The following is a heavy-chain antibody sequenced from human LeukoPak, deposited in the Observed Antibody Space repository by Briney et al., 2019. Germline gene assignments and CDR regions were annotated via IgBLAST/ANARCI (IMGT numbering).Heavy chain of an antibody. CDR1: GYTFTTYG. J-gene: IGHJ4*02. CDR3: ARDRGAYCGGDCPFDY. D-gene: IGHD2-21*02. Sequence: ASVKVSCKASGYTFTTYGISWVRQAPGHGLEWMGWISTFNGHTNYAQSRQDRVTMTTDTSTSTVYMELSSLISDDTAVYYCARDRGAYCGGDCPFDYWGQGTLVTVSS. V-gene: IGHV1-18*01. CDR2: ISTFNGHT.